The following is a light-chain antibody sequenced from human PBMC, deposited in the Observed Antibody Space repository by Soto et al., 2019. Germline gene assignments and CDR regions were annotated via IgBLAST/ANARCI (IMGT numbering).Light chain of an antibody. CDR2: DVS. CDR3: SSYGGASAPVL. J-gene: IGLJ3*02. V-gene: IGLV2-14*03. Sequence: QSVLTQPASVSGSPGQSITISCTGTSSDVGAYNCVSWYQHHPGKVPKLMIYDVSHRPSGVSNRFSGSKSGNSASLTISGLQADDEADYYCSSYGGASAPVLFGGGTKLTVL. CDR1: SSDVGAYNC.